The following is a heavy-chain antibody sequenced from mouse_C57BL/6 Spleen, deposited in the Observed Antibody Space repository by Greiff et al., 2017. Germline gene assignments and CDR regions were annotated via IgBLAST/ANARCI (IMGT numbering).Heavy chain of an antibody. V-gene: IGHV1-53*01. CDR2: INPSNGGT. J-gene: IGHJ1*03. Sequence: QVQLQQPGTELVKPGASVKLSCKASGYTFTSYWMHWVKQRPGQGLEWIGNINPSNGGTNYNEKFKSKATLTVDKSSSTAYMQLSSLTYEATAVYYSAISPRYWYFDVWGTGTTVTVSS. CDR1: GYTFTSYW. CDR3: AISPRYWYFDV.